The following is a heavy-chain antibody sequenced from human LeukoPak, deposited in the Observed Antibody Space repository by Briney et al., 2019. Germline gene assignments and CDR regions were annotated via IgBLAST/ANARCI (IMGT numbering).Heavy chain of an antibody. CDR3: ARERGRAGDY. CDR1: GFTFSSYS. D-gene: IGHD6-19*01. V-gene: IGHV3-21*01. J-gene: IGHJ4*02. Sequence: GGSLRLSCAASGFTFSSYSMNWVRQAPGKGLEWVSSISSSSSYIYYADSVKGRFTISRDNTKNSLYLQMNSLRAEDTAVYYCARERGRAGDYWGQGTPVTVSS. CDR2: ISSSSSYI.